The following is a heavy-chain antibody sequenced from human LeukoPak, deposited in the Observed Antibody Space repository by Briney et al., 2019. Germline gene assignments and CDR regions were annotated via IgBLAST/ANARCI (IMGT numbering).Heavy chain of an antibody. D-gene: IGHD1-26*01. CDR1: GGSISIYY. Sequence: SETLSLTCTVSGGSISIYYWSWIRQPPGKGLEWIGYIYNSGSTNYNPSLRSRVTISVDTSKNQFSLKLNSVTAADTAVYYCVRDRELTYWSQGTLVTVSS. CDR3: VRDRELTY. CDR2: IYNSGST. J-gene: IGHJ4*02. V-gene: IGHV4-59*01.